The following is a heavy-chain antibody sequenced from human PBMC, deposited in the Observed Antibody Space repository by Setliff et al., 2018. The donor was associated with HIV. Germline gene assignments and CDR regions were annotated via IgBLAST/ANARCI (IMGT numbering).Heavy chain of an antibody. J-gene: IGHJ4*02. CDR2: ILPMSGTT. D-gene: IGHD6-25*01. CDR1: GDTFNSEV. CDR3: AREYHIPAADTRVGNYFDY. V-gene: IGHV1-69*06. Sequence: GASVKVSCKASGDTFNSEVITWVRQAPGQGLEWMGGILPMSGTTKYAEKFQGRLTITSDKSTNSVYMEMTSLRSEDTAVYFCAREYHIPAADTRVGNYFDYWGQGTLVTVSS.